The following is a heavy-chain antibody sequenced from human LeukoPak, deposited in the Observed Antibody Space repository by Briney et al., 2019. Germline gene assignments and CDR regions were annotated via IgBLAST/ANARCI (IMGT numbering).Heavy chain of an antibody. D-gene: IGHD6-13*01. Sequence: PGGSLRLSCAASGFTFSHYDMHWVRQAPGKGLEWAAVISYEGSNKYYADSVKGRFTTSRDNSKNTLYLQMNSLRAEHTAVYYCAKARGIAAAVDYWGQGTLVTVSS. CDR1: GFTFSHYD. V-gene: IGHV3-30*18. J-gene: IGHJ4*02. CDR2: ISYEGSNK. CDR3: AKARGIAAAVDY.